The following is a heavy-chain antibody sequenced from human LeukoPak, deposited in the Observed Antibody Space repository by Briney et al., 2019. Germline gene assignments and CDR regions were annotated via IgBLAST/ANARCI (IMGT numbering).Heavy chain of an antibody. V-gene: IGHV3-30*02. CDR3: ARQRRYCSGDNCYQRTFDY. J-gene: IGHJ4*02. CDR1: GFTFSTYG. D-gene: IGHD2-15*01. Sequence: GGSLRLSCAASGFTFSTYGLHWVRQAPGEGLEWVTFIRFDGNNKYYADSVKGRFTLSRDNSENTLYLQMNSLRADDTAVYYCARQRRYCSGDNCYQRTFDYWGQGTLVTVSS. CDR2: IRFDGNNK.